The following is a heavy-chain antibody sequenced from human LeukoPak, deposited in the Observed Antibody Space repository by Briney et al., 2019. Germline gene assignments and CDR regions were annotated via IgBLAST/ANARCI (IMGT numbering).Heavy chain of an antibody. CDR2: IYYSGST. V-gene: IGHV4-59*01. J-gene: IGHJ4*02. CDR3: ARGSSSSGLGY. CDR1: GGSISRYY. Sequence: PSETLSLTCTVSGGSISRYYWSWTRQPPGKGLEWIGYIYYSGSTNYNPSLKSRVTISVDTSKNQFSLKLSSVTAADTAVYYCARGSSSSGLGYWGQGTLVTVSS. D-gene: IGHD6-6*01.